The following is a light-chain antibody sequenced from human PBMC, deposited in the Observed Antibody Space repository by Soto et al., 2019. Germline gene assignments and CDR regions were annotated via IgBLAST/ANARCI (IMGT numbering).Light chain of an antibody. Sequence: EIVLTQSPGTLSLSPWERATLSCRASQSVSNNYLAWYQQKPGQAPRLLIYGASNRATGIPDRFSGSGSGTDFTLTISRLEPEDFAVYYCQYYGTSPQTFGQGTKVDIK. CDR3: QYYGTSPQT. CDR1: QSVSNNY. J-gene: IGKJ1*01. CDR2: GAS. V-gene: IGKV3-20*01.